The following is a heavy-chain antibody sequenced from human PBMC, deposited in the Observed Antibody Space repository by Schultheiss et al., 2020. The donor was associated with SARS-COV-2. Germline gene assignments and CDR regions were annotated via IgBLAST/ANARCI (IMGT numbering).Heavy chain of an antibody. CDR1: GYTFTSYY. J-gene: IGHJ6*02. Sequence: ASVKVSCKASGYTFTSYYMHWVRQAPGQGLEWMGIINPSGGSTSYAQKFQGRVTMTRDTSTSIVYMELSSLRSEDTAVYFCVREGCSGGSCYSDYYGMDVWGQGTTVTVSS. CDR2: INPSGGST. D-gene: IGHD2-15*01. V-gene: IGHV1-46*01. CDR3: VREGCSGGSCYSDYYGMDV.